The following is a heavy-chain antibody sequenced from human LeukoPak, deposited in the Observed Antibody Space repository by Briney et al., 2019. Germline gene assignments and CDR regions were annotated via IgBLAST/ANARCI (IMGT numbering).Heavy chain of an antibody. V-gene: IGHV3-23*01. CDR3: TKDLAFCGGDCYSGADN. CDR2: ISGRGDIT. J-gene: IGHJ4*02. D-gene: IGHD2-21*01. CDR1: GFTFSSYA. Sequence: GSLRLSCAASGFTFSSYAMNWVRQAPGKGLEWVSAISGRGDITYYTDSVKGRFTISRDTSRSTLYLQMSSLRAEDTAVYYCTKDLAFCGGDCYSGADNWGQGALVTVSS.